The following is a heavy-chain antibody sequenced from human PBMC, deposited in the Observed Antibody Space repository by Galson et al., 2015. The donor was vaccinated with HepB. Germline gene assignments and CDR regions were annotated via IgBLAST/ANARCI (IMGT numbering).Heavy chain of an antibody. J-gene: IGHJ3*01. V-gene: IGHV3-30*04. D-gene: IGHD1-26*01. CDR2: ISYDGRNR. CDR3: ASDAASGSYKGDACDV. Sequence: SLRLSCAGSGFTFSNHPMHWVRQAPGKGLEWVALISYDGRNRYYADSVRGRFTISRDNSKNTFYLQMDSLRPEDTAVSYCASDAASGSYKGDACDVWGRGTML. CDR1: GFTFSNHP.